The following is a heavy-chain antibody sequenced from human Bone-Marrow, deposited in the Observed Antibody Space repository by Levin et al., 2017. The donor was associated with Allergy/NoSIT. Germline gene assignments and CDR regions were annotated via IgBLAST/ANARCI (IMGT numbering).Heavy chain of an antibody. CDR3: ARDYDFSLNLLDP. Sequence: GGSLRLSCAGSGFTFSSYEMNWVRQAPGKGLEWISYISGTSGTISYADSVTGRFTISRDNAQSSLFLQMNSLTSEDTALYYCARDYDFSLNLLDPWGQGTLVTVSS. CDR1: GFTFSSYE. J-gene: IGHJ5*02. D-gene: IGHD3-3*01. CDR2: ISGTSGTI. V-gene: IGHV3-48*03.